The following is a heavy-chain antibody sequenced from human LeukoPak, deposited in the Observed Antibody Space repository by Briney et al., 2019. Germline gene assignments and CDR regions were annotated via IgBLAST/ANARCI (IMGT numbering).Heavy chain of an antibody. Sequence: SETLSLTCTVSGVSITSYYWSWIRQPPGKGLEWIGEINHSGSTNYNPSLKSRVTISVDTSKNQFSLKLSSVTAADTAVYYCARLQSSGYYLPRYYYYMDVWGKGTTVTVSS. CDR2: INHSGST. J-gene: IGHJ6*03. CDR1: GVSITSYY. CDR3: ARLQSSGYYLPRYYYYMDV. D-gene: IGHD3-22*01. V-gene: IGHV4-34*01.